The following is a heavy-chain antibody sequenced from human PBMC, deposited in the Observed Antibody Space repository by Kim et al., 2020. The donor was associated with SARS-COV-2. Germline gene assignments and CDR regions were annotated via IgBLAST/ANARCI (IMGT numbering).Heavy chain of an antibody. CDR1: GFTVSSSY. D-gene: IGHD6-19*01. J-gene: IGHJ6*02. CDR3: TRGGVAVSGYYGMDV. CDR2: IYSDGGT. Sequence: GGSLRLSCAASGFTVSSSYVNWVRQAPGTGLEWVSVIYSDGGTYYAESVEGRFTISRDNSKNTLYLQMNSLTAEDTAIYYCTRGGVAVSGYYGMDVWGQGTTVTFSS. V-gene: IGHV3-53*01.